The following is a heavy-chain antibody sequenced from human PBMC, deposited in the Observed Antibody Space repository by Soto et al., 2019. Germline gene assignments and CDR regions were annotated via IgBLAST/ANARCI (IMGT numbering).Heavy chain of an antibody. D-gene: IGHD2-15*01. J-gene: IGHJ6*03. CDR1: GYTFTSYY. CDR2: INPSGGST. V-gene: IGHV1-46*01. CDR3: AKDVGGRIGAEKNNYYFDYMDV. Sequence: ASVKVSCKASGYTFTSYYMHWVRQAPGQGLEWMGIINPSGGSTSYAQKFQGRVTMTRDTSTSTVYMELSSLRSEDTAVYYCAKDVGGRIGAEKNNYYFDYMDVWGKGTTVTVSS.